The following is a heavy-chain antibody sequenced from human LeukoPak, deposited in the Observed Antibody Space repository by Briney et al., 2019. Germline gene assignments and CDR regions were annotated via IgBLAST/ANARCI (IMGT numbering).Heavy chain of an antibody. V-gene: IGHV1-69*04. Sequence: SVKVSCKASGGTFSSYAISWVRQAPGQGLEWMGRVIPIFGIANYAQKFQGRVTITADKSTSTAYMELSSLRSEDTAVYYCRCHSSSYYYGMDVWGQGTTVTVSS. J-gene: IGHJ6*02. CDR2: VIPIFGIA. CDR1: GGTFSSYA. CDR3: RCHSSSYYYGMDV. D-gene: IGHD6-13*01.